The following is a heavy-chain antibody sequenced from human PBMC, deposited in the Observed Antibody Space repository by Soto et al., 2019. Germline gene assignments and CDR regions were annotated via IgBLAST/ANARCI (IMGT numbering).Heavy chain of an antibody. J-gene: IGHJ6*02. CDR1: GFTFNSYA. CDR2: VSAGGDMT. CDR3: ARGDRGGAGSPASYYYSDLDV. Sequence: DVQVLESGGDLVQPGGSLRLSCAASGFTFNSYAMSWVRQAPGKGLEWVSSVSAGGDMTYYSDSVKGRFTISRDNSNNALFLQMNSLRTEDTALYYCARGDRGGAGSPASYYYSDLDVWGQGTTVTVS. V-gene: IGHV3-23*01. D-gene: IGHD2-21*01.